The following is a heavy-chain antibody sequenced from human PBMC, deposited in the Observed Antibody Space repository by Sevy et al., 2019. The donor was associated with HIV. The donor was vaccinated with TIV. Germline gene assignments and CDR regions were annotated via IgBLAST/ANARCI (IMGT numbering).Heavy chain of an antibody. V-gene: IGHV1-24*01. CDR3: ATGREYYNHNSGYFDY. D-gene: IGHD3-22*01. Sequence: ASVKVSCKVSGYTLTQLSMHWVRQAPGKGLEWMGGFDPEDGKTIYAQKFQGRLTMTEDTSTDTAYMQLSSLRSEDTAVYYCATGREYYNHNSGYFDYWGQGTQVAVSS. J-gene: IGHJ4*02. CDR1: GYTLTQLS. CDR2: FDPEDGKT.